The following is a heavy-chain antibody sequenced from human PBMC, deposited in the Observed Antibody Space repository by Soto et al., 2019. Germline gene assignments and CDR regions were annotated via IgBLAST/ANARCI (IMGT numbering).Heavy chain of an antibody. D-gene: IGHD5-18*01. V-gene: IGHV4-31*03. Sequence: QVQLQESGPGLVKPSQTLSLTCTVSGGSISSGGHYWSWIRQHPGKGLEWIGYIYYSGSTYYNPSLKSRVTKSVDTSKNPFSLKLSSVTAADTAVYYCARSGYSYGPNPLLYWGQGTLVTVSS. CDR3: ARSGYSYGPNPLLY. CDR1: GGSISSGGHY. CDR2: IYYSGST. J-gene: IGHJ4*02.